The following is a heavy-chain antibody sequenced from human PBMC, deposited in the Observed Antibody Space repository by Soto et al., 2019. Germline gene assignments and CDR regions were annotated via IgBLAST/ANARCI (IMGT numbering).Heavy chain of an antibody. CDR2: IYYSGST. D-gene: IGHD5-18*01. Sequence: SETLSLTCTVSGGSISSYYWSWIRQPPGKGLEWIGYIYYSGSTNYNPSLKSRVTISVDTSKNQFSLKLSSVTAADTAVYYCASGRIQVWYRFEDSGQGTLCTISS. J-gene: IGHJ4*02. V-gene: IGHV4-59*01. CDR3: ASGRIQVWYRFED. CDR1: GGSISSYY.